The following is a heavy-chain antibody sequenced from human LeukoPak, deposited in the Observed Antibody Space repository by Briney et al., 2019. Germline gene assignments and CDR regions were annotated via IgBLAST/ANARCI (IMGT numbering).Heavy chain of an antibody. CDR3: ARLNGGN. CDR1: GDSISTYY. J-gene: IGHJ4*02. Sequence: SETLSLTCTVSGDSISTYYWSWIRQPPGKGLEWIGYIDYSGSTAYNPSLNGRVAVSLDASKNQFSLKLRSVTAADTAAYYCARLNGGNWGPGILVTVSS. D-gene: IGHD4-23*01. CDR2: IDYSGST. V-gene: IGHV4-59*08.